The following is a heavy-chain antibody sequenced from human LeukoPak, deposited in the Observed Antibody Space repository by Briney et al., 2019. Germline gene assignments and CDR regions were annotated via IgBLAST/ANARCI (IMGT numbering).Heavy chain of an antibody. D-gene: IGHD1-26*01. CDR3: ARDSGSYLGPYYFDY. Sequence: ASVKVSCKASGYTFTSYGISWVRQAPGQGLEWMGWISAYNGNTNYAQKLQGRVTMTTDTSTSTAYMELRSLRSDDTAVYYCARDSGSYLGPYYFDYWGQGTLSPSPQ. CDR1: GYTFTSYG. V-gene: IGHV1-18*01. J-gene: IGHJ4*02. CDR2: ISAYNGNT.